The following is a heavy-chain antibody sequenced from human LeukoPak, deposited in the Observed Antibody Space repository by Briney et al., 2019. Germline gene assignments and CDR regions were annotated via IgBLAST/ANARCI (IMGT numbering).Heavy chain of an antibody. V-gene: IGHV4-39*07. D-gene: IGHD4-17*01. CDR3: ARAYYGDETYFDY. Sequence: SETLSLTCTVSGGSISSSSYYWGWIRQPPGKGLEWIGSIYYSGSTYYNPSLRSRVTISVDTSKNQFSLKLSSVTAADTAVYYCARAYYGDETYFDYWGQGTLVTVSS. J-gene: IGHJ4*02. CDR2: IYYSGST. CDR1: GGSISSSSYY.